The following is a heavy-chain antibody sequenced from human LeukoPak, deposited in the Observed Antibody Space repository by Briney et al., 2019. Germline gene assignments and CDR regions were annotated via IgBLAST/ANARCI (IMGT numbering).Heavy chain of an antibody. J-gene: IGHJ3*02. CDR1: GYTFTGYY. CDR3: AITMVRGVIIDHDAFDI. V-gene: IGHV1-2*02. CDR2: INPNSGGT. Sequence: ASVKVSCKASGYTFTGYYMHWVRQAPGQGLEWMGWINPNSGGTNYAQKFQGRVTMTRDTFISTAYMELSRLRSDDTAVYYCAITMVRGVIIDHDAFDIWGQGTMVTVSS. D-gene: IGHD3-10*01.